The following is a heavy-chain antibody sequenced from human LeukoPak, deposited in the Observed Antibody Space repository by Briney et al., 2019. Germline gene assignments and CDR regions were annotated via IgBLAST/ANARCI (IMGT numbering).Heavy chain of an antibody. CDR3: ASSGSKAYCGGDCYSDSDY. Sequence: GGSLRLSCAASGFTFSTYSMHRVRQAPGKGLEWVSSISSSSSYIYYADSVKGRFTIPRDNAKNSLYLQMNSLRAEDTAVYYCASSGSKAYCGGDCYSDSDYWGQGTLVTVSS. J-gene: IGHJ4*02. CDR2: ISSSSSYI. CDR1: GFTFSTYS. V-gene: IGHV3-21*01. D-gene: IGHD2-21*02.